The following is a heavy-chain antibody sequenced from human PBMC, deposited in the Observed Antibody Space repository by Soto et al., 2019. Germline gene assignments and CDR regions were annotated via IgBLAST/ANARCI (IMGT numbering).Heavy chain of an antibody. J-gene: IGHJ4*02. V-gene: IGHV3-30-3*01. D-gene: IGHD6-19*01. CDR1: GFTFSSYA. CDR3: ARDQYSSGFFDY. CDR2: ISYDGSNK. Sequence: QVPLVESGGGVVQPGRSLRLSCAASGFTFSSYAMHWVRQAPGKGLEWVAVISYDGSNKYYADSVKGRFTISRDNSKNTLYLQMNSLRAEDTAVYYCARDQYSSGFFDYWGQGTLVTVSS.